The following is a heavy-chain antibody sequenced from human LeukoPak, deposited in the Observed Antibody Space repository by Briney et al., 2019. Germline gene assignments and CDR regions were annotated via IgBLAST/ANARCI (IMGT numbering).Heavy chain of an antibody. CDR3: ARAMTTVTDEIFDY. CDR1: GGSFSGYY. V-gene: IGHV4-34*01. Sequence: SETLSLTCAVYGGSFSGYYWSWIRQPPGKGLEWIGEINHSGSTNYNPSLKSRVTISVDTSKNQFSLKLNSVTAADTAVYYCARAMTTVTDEIFDYWGQGTLVTVSS. CDR2: INHSGST. J-gene: IGHJ4*02. D-gene: IGHD4-17*01.